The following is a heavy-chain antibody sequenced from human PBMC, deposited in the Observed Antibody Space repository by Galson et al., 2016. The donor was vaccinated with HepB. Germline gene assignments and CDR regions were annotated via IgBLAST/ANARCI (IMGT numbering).Heavy chain of an antibody. CDR3: ARDTHDYGDSGPDY. D-gene: IGHD4-17*01. CDR1: GFTFSSHW. CDR2: TNNDGSRT. J-gene: IGHJ4*02. V-gene: IGHV3-74*01. Sequence: SLRLSCAVSGFTFSSHWMHWVRQAPGKGLVWVSRTNNDGSRTDYADSMKGRFTISRDNAKNTLSLQMDSLGVEDTAVYYCARDTHDYGDSGPDYWGQGTLVTVSS.